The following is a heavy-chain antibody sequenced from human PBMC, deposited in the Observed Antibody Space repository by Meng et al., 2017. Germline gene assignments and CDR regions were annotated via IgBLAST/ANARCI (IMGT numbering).Heavy chain of an antibody. V-gene: IGHV3-15*01. Sequence: VQLVEAGGGLVKPGVSLRLSCGASGFRVTDAWMSWVRQAPGKGLEWVGRINSNSDGGTTDYAAPVKGRFTISRDDSKNTLYLQMNSLITEDTAVYFCATGAAAADHWGQGTLVTVSS. D-gene: IGHD6-13*01. CDR3: ATGAAAADH. J-gene: IGHJ4*02. CDR1: GFRVTDAW. CDR2: INSNSDGGTT.